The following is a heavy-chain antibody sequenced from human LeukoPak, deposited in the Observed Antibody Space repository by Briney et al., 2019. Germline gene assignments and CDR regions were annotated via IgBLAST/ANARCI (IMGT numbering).Heavy chain of an antibody. Sequence: GGSLTLSCAASGFTFYDYAMHWVRHAQGKGLEWVSGISWNSGSIGYADSVKGRFTISRDNAKNSLYLQMNSLRAEDTALYYCAKDSVSKYDILTGYYAHPDFDYWGQGTLVTVSS. CDR3: AKDSVSKYDILTGYYAHPDFDY. D-gene: IGHD3-9*01. J-gene: IGHJ4*02. V-gene: IGHV3-9*01. CDR1: GFTFYDYA. CDR2: ISWNSGSI.